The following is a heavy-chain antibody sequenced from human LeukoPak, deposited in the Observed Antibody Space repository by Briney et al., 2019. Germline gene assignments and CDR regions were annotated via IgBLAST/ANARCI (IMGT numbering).Heavy chain of an antibody. J-gene: IGHJ5*02. CDR1: GYMFASYG. Sequence: EASVKVSCKASGYMFASYGVTWVRQAPGQGPEWMAWISVYSGNTEYAQKFQDRVTLTADTSTSTVYMELRSLRSDDTAVYYCARDGWSLGPWGQGTLVTVSS. CDR3: ARDGWSLGP. V-gene: IGHV1-18*01. D-gene: IGHD2-8*01. CDR2: ISVYSGNT.